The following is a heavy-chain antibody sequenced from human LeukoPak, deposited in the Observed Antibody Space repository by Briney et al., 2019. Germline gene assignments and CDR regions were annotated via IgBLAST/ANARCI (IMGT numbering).Heavy chain of an antibody. CDR1: GYTFSSYY. D-gene: IGHD1-26*01. J-gene: IGHJ4*02. Sequence: ASVKVCCKASGYTFSSYYMHWVRQAPGQGLEWMGIINPSGGNTNYAQKLQGRVTMTTDTSTSTAYMELRSLRSDDTAVYYCARVSDGSPDYFDYWGQGTLVTVSS. CDR2: INPSGGNT. CDR3: ARVSDGSPDYFDY. V-gene: IGHV1-46*01.